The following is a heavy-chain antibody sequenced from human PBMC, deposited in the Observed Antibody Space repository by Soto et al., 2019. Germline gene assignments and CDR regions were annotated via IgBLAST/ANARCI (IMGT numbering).Heavy chain of an antibody. CDR3: AKARSYRYYYGMDV. D-gene: IGHD3-10*01. J-gene: IGHJ6*02. V-gene: IGHV3-30*18. CDR1: GFTFSSYG. Sequence: QVQLVESGGGVVQPGRSLRLSCAASGFTFSSYGMHWVRQAPGKGLERVAVISYDGSNKYYADSVKGRFTISRDNSKNTLYLQMNSLRAEDTAVYYCAKARSYRYYYGMDVWGQGTTVTVSS. CDR2: ISYDGSNK.